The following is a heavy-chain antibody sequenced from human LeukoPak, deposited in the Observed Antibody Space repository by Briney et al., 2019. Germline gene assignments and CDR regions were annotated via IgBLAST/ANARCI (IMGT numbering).Heavy chain of an antibody. V-gene: IGHV3-74*01. CDR1: GFTFSSYW. J-gene: IGHJ4*02. D-gene: IGHD5-12*01. Sequence: PGGSLRLSCAASGFTFSSYWMHWVRQAPGKGLVWVSRINSDGSSTSYATSVRGRFTISRDNAKNTLYLQMNSLRAEDTAVYYCATVHLLATIEYFDYWGQGTLVTVSS. CDR2: INSDGSST. CDR3: ATVHLLATIEYFDY.